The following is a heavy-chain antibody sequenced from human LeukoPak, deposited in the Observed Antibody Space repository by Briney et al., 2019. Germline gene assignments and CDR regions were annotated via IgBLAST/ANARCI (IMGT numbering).Heavy chain of an antibody. V-gene: IGHV3-53*04. Sequence: GGSLSLSCAASGFTVSSNYMSWVRQAPGKGLEWVSVIYSGGNTYYADSVKGRFTISRHNSKNTLFLQMNSLRAEDTAVYYCARDLTMSSWGQGTLVTVS. CDR2: IYSGGNT. J-gene: IGHJ5*02. CDR1: GFTVSSNY. CDR3: ARDLTMSS.